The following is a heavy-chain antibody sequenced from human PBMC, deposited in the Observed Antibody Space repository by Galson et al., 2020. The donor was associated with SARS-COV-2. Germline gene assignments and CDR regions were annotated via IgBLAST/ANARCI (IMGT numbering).Heavy chain of an antibody. CDR3: ARGTITYSGNYCAFDM. CDR1: GFAFSSYW. CDR2: IKQDGDAK. J-gene: IGHJ3*02. Sequence: GGSLRLSCAASGFAFSSYWMSWVRQGPGKGLEWVANIKQDGDAKFYVDSVKGRFTISRDNAKNSLYLQMNNLRDEDTAMYYCARGTITYSGNYCAFDMWGQGTMVTVSS. V-gene: IGHV3-7*01. D-gene: IGHD1-26*01.